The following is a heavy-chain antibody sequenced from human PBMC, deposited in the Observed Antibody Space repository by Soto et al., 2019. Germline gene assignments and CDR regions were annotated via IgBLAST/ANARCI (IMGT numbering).Heavy chain of an antibody. CDR1: GFTFSMYW. CDR3: AKAEYTLGPSDY. CDR2: ISDDGSNK. D-gene: IGHD6-6*01. V-gene: IGHV3-30*02. Sequence: PGGSLRLSCTASGFTFSMYWMHWVRQVPGKGPEWVSRISDDGSNKYYADSVKGRFTISRDNSKNTLYLQMNSLRAEDTAVYYCAKAEYTLGPSDYWGQGTLVTVSS. J-gene: IGHJ4*02.